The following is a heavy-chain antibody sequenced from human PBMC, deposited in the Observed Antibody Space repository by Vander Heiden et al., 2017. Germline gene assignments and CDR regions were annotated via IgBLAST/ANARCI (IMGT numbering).Heavy chain of an antibody. D-gene: IGHD1-1*01. V-gene: IGHV3-9*01. J-gene: IGHJ6*02. Sequence: EVQLVESGGGLVQPGRSLRLSCAASGFTLEGYVRHWGRQAPGKGLEWVSGITWNSGSIAYADSVKGRFTISRDNAKNSLYLQMNSLRVEDTAVYYCAKDMRGNSYYGMDVWGQGTTVTVSS. CDR3: AKDMRGNSYYGMDV. CDR2: ITWNSGSI. CDR1: GFTLEGYV.